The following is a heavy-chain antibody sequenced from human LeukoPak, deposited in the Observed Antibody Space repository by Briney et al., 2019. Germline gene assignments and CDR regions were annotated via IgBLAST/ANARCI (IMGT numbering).Heavy chain of an antibody. D-gene: IGHD3-10*01. Sequence: ASVKGSCKASGYTFTGYYMHWVRQAPGQGLEWMGWINPNSGGTNYAQKCQGRATMTRDTSISTAYMELSRLRSDDTAVYYCARPHYYGSGSYGYWGQGTLVTVSS. CDR1: GYTFTGYY. V-gene: IGHV1-2*02. J-gene: IGHJ4*02. CDR2: INPNSGGT. CDR3: ARPHYYGSGSYGY.